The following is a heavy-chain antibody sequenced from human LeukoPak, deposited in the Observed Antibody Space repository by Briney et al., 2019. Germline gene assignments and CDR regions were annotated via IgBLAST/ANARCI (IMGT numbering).Heavy chain of an antibody. CDR3: ARDGERFLEWLLSNYYYYMDV. J-gene: IGHJ6*03. V-gene: IGHV3-21*01. Sequence: GGSLRLSCAASGFTFSSYSMNWVRQAPGKGLEWVSSISSSSSYIYYADSVKGRFTISRDNAKNSLYLQMNSLRAEDTAVYYCARDGERFLEWLLSNYYYYMDVWGKGTTVTVSS. D-gene: IGHD3-3*01. CDR2: ISSSSSYI. CDR1: GFTFSSYS.